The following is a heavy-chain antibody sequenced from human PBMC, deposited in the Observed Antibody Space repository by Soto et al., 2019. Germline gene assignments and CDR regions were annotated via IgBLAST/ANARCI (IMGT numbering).Heavy chain of an antibody. D-gene: IGHD5-12*01. J-gene: IGHJ4*02. Sequence: PSETLSLTCAVSGYPISRGYYWGWVRQPPGKGLEWIGSLHHSGTTYYNPSLKSRVTMSVDTSKNQLSLRLTSVTAADTAVYYCARDLREVVATIYFDYWGQGALVTVSS. CDR1: GYPISRGYY. CDR2: LHHSGTT. V-gene: IGHV4-38-2*02. CDR3: ARDLREVVATIYFDY.